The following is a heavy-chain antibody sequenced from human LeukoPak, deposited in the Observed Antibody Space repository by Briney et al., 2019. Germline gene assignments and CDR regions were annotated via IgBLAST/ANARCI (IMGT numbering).Heavy chain of an antibody. D-gene: IGHD2-2*01. CDR2: INHSGST. V-gene: IGHV4-34*01. J-gene: IGHJ5*02. CDR3: ARGREWVGYCSSTSCYLGGNWFDP. CDR1: GGSFSGYY. Sequence: PSETLSLTCAVYGGSFSGYYWSWIRQPPGKGLEWIGEINHSGSTNYNPSLKSRVTISVDTSKNQFSLKLSSVTAADTAVYYCARGREWVGYCSSTSCYLGGNWFDPWGQGTLVTVSS.